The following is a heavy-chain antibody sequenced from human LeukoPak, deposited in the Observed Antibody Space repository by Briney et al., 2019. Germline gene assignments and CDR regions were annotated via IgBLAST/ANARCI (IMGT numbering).Heavy chain of an antibody. CDR1: GYTFTSYG. Sequence: GASVKVSCKASGYTFTSYGISWVRQAPGQGLEWMGWISAYNGNTNYAQKLQGRVTMTTDTSTSTACMELRSLRSDDTAVYYCARDRQWPALDYWGQGTLVTVSS. CDR2: ISAYNGNT. D-gene: IGHD6-19*01. J-gene: IGHJ4*02. V-gene: IGHV1-18*01. CDR3: ARDRQWPALDY.